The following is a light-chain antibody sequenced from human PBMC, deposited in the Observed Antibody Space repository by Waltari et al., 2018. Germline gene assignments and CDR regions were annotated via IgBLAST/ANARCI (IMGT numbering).Light chain of an antibody. CDR3: AAWDDGPDGPV. J-gene: IGLJ2*01. CDR2: YNN. Sequence: HSVLTQPPSASATPGQRVTISCSGSSSNIGSNTVNWYQHLPGMAPKLLIYYNNQRPSGVPDRFSGSKSGTSASLAISGLQSEDEADYYCAAWDDGPDGPVSGGGTKLTVL. CDR1: SSNIGSNT. V-gene: IGLV1-44*01.